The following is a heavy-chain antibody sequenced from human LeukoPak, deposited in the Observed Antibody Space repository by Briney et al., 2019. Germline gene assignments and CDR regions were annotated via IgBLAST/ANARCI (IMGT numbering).Heavy chain of an antibody. CDR2: IKQDGSEK. V-gene: IGHV3-7*01. CDR3: ARVRRYNWNDGRDAFDI. CDR1: GFTFSSYW. Sequence: GRSLRLSCAASGFTFSSYWMSWVRQAPGKGLEWVANIKQDGSEKYYVDSVKGRFAISRDNAKNSLYLQMNSLRAEDTAVYYCARVRRYNWNDGRDAFDIWGQGTMVTVSS. J-gene: IGHJ3*02. D-gene: IGHD1-1*01.